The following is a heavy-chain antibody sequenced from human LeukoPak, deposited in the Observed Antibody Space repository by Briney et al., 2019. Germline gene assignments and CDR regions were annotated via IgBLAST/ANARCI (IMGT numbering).Heavy chain of an antibody. CDR2: INAGNGNT. CDR1: GYTFTSYA. D-gene: IGHD6-13*01. CDR3: ARRLSSSWFPFDY. J-gene: IGHJ4*02. Sequence: GASVKVSCKASGYTFTSYAMHWVRQAPGQRLEWMGWINAGNGNTKYSQKFQGRVTITRDTSASTAYMELSSLRSEDTAVYYCARRLSSSWFPFDYWGQGTLVTVSS. V-gene: IGHV1-3*01.